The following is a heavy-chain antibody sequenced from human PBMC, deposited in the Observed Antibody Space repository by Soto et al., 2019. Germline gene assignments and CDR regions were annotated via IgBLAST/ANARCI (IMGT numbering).Heavy chain of an antibody. CDR2: IYYSGST. Sequence: PSETLSLTCTVSGGSISSGDYYWSWIRQPPGKGLEWIGYIYYSGSTYYNPSLKSRVTISVDTSKNQFSLKLSSVTAADTAVYYCARDPRGAAGSPRKNWFDPWGQGTLVTVSS. J-gene: IGHJ5*02. CDR3: ARDPRGAAGSPRKNWFDP. CDR1: GGSISSGDYY. D-gene: IGHD6-19*01. V-gene: IGHV4-30-4*01.